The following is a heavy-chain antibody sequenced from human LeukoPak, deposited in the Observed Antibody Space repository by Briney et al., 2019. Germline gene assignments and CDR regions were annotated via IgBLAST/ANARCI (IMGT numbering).Heavy chain of an antibody. V-gene: IGHV3-48*03. CDR3: AELGITMNGGV. Sequence: PVGSLRLSCAASVFTFSSYEMNCVRQAPGRGVGWVSYISSSGSALYYADSVKGRFTISRDNAKNPLYLQMNSLRAEDEAVYYCAELGITMNGGVWGKGTTVTISS. J-gene: IGHJ6*04. CDR2: ISSSGSAL. D-gene: IGHD3-10*02. CDR1: VFTFSSYE.